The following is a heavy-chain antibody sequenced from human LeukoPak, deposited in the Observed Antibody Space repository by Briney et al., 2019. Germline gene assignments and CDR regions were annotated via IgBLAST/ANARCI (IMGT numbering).Heavy chain of an antibody. J-gene: IGHJ6*02. CDR3: ASLYDFWSGYSYGMDV. Sequence: GGSLRLSCAASGFTFSSYWMSWVRQAPEKGLEWVANIKQDGSEKYYVDSVKGRFTISRDNAKNSLYLQMKSLRVEDTAVYYCASLYDFWSGYSYGMDVWGQGTTVTVSS. D-gene: IGHD3-3*01. V-gene: IGHV3-7*01. CDR1: GFTFSSYW. CDR2: IKQDGSEK.